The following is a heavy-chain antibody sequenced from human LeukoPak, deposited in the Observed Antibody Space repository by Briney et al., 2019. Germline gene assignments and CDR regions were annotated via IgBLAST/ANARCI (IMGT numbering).Heavy chain of an antibody. Sequence: SETLSLTCTVSGGSISSGGYYWSWIRQPPGKGLEWIGYIYHSGSTYYNPSLKSRVTISVDRSKNQFSLKLSSVTAADTAVYYCASSPNYYDSSGYSYYWGQGTLVTVSS. D-gene: IGHD3-22*01. CDR3: ASSPNYYDSSGYSYY. CDR1: GGSISSGGYY. J-gene: IGHJ4*02. CDR2: IYHSGST. V-gene: IGHV4-30-2*01.